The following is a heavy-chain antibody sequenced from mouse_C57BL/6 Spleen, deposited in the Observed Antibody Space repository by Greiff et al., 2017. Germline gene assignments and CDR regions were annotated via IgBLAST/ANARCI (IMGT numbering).Heavy chain of an antibody. V-gene: IGHV1-15*01. CDR2: IDPETGGT. Sequence: VQRVESGAELVRPGASVTLSCKASGYTFTDYEMHWVKQTPVHGLEWIGAIDPETGGTAYNQKFKGKAILTADKSSSTAYMELRSLTSEDSAVYYCTGDYASFAYWGQGTLVTVSA. D-gene: IGHD1-1*02. J-gene: IGHJ3*01. CDR1: GYTFTDYE. CDR3: TGDYASFAY.